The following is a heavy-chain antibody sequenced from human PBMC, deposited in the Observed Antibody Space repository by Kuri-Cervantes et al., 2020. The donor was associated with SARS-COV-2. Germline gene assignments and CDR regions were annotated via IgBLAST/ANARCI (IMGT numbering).Heavy chain of an antibody. D-gene: IGHD3-3*01. CDR1: GYTFSGGYY. CDR2: INPNSGGT. J-gene: IGHJ6*03. V-gene: IGHV1-2*04. CDR3: ARRAYDEQVDYYYMDV. Sequence: ASVKVSCKAPGYTFSGGYYMYWVRQAPGQGLEWMGWINPNSGGTNYAQKFQGWVTMTRDKSISTAFLQWSSLKASDTAIYYCARRAYDEQVDYYYMDVWGKGTTVTVSS.